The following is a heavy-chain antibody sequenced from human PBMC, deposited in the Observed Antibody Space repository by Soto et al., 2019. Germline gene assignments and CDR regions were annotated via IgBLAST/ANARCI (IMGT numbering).Heavy chain of an antibody. CDR1: GYTFTSYY. CDR2: INPSGGST. Sequence: GTSVKLSCKASGYTFTSYYMHWPRHAPRQGIEKIGIINPSGGSTSYAQKFQGRVTMTRDTSTSTVYMELSSLRSEDTAVYYCARMYSSGWEGQNYYYYYGMDVWGQGTTVTVSS. J-gene: IGHJ6*02. V-gene: IGHV1-46*01. D-gene: IGHD6-19*01. CDR3: ARMYSSGWEGQNYYYYYGMDV.